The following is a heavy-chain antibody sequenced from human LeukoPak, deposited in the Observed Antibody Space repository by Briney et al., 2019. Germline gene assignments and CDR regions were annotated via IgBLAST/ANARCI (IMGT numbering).Heavy chain of an antibody. CDR2: IYSGGST. CDR3: ARYEGYCSGGSCYEFDY. D-gene: IGHD2-15*01. Sequence: GGSLRLSCAASGFTVSSNYMSWVRQAPGKGLEWVSDIYSGGSTYYADSVKGRFTISRDNSKNTLYLQMNSPRAEDTAVYYCARYEGYCSGGSCYEFDYWGQGTLVTVSS. CDR1: GFTVSSNY. V-gene: IGHV3-66*01. J-gene: IGHJ4*02.